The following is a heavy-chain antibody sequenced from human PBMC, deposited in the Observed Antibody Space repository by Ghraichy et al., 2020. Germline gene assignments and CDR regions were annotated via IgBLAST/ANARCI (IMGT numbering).Heavy chain of an antibody. J-gene: IGHJ4*02. CDR3: ASTDTYGGNRGLDY. V-gene: IGHV4-4*07. CDR1: GGSISSYY. D-gene: IGHD4-23*01. CDR2: IYTSGST. Sequence: SETLYLTCTVSGGSISSYYWSWIRQPAGKGLEWIGRIYTSGSTNYNPSLKSRVTMSVDTSKNQFSLKLSSVTAADTAVYYCASTDTYGGNRGLDYWGQGTLVTVSS.